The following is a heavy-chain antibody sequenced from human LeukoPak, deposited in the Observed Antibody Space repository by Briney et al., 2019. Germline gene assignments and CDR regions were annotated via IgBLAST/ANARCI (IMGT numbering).Heavy chain of an antibody. V-gene: IGHV1-2*02. CDR2: TNPNSGGT. Sequence: ASVKVSCKASGYTFAGYYIHWVRQAPGQGLEWVGWTNPNSGGTNYAQNFRGRVTMTRGTSISTAYMELSSLRSDDTAVYYCAREEATVLTPGLAFDIWGQGTMVTVSS. J-gene: IGHJ3*02. CDR3: AREEATVLTPGLAFDI. D-gene: IGHD4-23*01. CDR1: GYTFAGYY.